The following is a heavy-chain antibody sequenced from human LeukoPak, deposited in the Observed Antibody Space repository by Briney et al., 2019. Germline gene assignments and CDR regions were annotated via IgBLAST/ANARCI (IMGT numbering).Heavy chain of an antibody. CDR1: GYTFTSYD. CDR3: ARGLKATYDFWSGYYFPYDY. CDR2: MNPNSGNT. Sequence: ASVKVSCKASGYTFTSYDINWVRQATGQGREWMGWMNPNSGNTGYAQKFQGRVTMTRNTSISTAYMELSSLRSEDTAVYYCARGLKATYDFWSGYYFPYDYRGQGTLVTVSS. V-gene: IGHV1-8*01. D-gene: IGHD3-3*01. J-gene: IGHJ4*02.